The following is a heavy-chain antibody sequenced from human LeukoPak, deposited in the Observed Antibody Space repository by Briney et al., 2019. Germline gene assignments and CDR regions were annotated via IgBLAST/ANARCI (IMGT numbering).Heavy chain of an antibody. Sequence: GASVKVSCEASGYTFTGYYMHWVRQAPGQGLEWMGWINPNSGGTNYAQKFQGRVTMTRDTSISTAYMELSRLRSDDTAVYYCARDSRLFQQLVQNWFDPWGQGTLVTVSS. J-gene: IGHJ5*02. V-gene: IGHV1-2*02. CDR3: ARDSRLFQQLVQNWFDP. D-gene: IGHD6-13*01. CDR1: GYTFTGYY. CDR2: INPNSGGT.